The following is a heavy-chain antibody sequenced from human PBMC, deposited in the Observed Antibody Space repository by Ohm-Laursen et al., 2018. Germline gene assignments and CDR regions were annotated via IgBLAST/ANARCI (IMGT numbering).Heavy chain of an antibody. J-gene: IGHJ4*02. D-gene: IGHD6-13*01. CDR2: IYYSGNT. V-gene: IGHV4-61*01. Sequence: TLSLTCTVSGVSVSSDNYYWSWIRQPPGKGLECIGYIYYSGNTNYNPSLKSRVTISMDTSKNQFSLKLSPVTAADTAVYYCARIHYSSTSEDYFDYWGQGALVTVSS. CDR1: GVSVSSDNYY. CDR3: ARIHYSSTSEDYFDY.